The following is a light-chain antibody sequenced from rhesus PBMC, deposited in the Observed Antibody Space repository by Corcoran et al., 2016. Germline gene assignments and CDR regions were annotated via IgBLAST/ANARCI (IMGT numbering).Light chain of an antibody. Sequence: DIQMTQSPSSLSASVGDKVTITGRASQGIRNWLAWYQQKAGKAPKLLIFAASSLQSGVPSRFSGSGSGTDYTLTISSLKPEDFATYYCQQGYDTPLAFGGGTKVEI. CDR1: QGIRNW. CDR3: QQGYDTPLA. CDR2: AAS. J-gene: IGKJ4*01. V-gene: IGKV1-18*01.